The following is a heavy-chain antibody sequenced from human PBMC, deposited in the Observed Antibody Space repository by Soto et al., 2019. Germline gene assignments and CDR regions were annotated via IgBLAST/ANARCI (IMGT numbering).Heavy chain of an antibody. CDR2: ISGSDGST. CDR1: GFTFSSYA. V-gene: IGHV3-23*01. CDR3: ARRSSSWYFDY. D-gene: IGHD6-13*01. Sequence: SLRLSCAASGFTFSSYAMNWVRQAPGKGLEWVSVISGSDGSTYYADSVKGRFTISRDNSKNTLNLQMNSLRAEDTAVYYCARRSSSWYFDYWAQGTLVTVSS. J-gene: IGHJ4*02.